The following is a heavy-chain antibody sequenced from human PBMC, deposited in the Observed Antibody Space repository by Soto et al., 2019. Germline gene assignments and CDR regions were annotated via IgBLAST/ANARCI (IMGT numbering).Heavy chain of an antibody. Sequence: GGSLRLSCAASGFTFSNYWMQWVRQAPGKGLVWVSRINSDGSSTSYADSVKGRFTISRDNSKNTLYMQMNSLSTEDTAVYYCAKVSRASRTLTPDFDYWGQGTLVTVSS. D-gene: IGHD3-9*01. CDR3: AKVSRASRTLTPDFDY. CDR2: INSDGSST. V-gene: IGHV3-74*01. J-gene: IGHJ4*02. CDR1: GFTFSNYW.